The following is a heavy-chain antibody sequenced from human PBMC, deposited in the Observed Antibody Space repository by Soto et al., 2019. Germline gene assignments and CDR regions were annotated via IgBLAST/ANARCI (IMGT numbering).Heavy chain of an antibody. Sequence: GGSLRLSCAASGFTFSTYGMSWVRQAPGKGLEWVSGSSASGGRTNYADSVKGRFSISRDNSKNTLYLQMNSLIAEDTAVYYCAKDLPTFDPWGQGTLVTVSS. V-gene: IGHV3-23*01. CDR3: AKDLPTFDP. CDR1: GFTFSTYG. CDR2: SSASGGRT. J-gene: IGHJ5*02.